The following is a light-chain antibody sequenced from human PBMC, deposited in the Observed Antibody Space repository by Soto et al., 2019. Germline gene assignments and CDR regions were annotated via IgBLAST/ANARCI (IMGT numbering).Light chain of an antibody. CDR3: AAWDDSLSGRF. CDR1: SSNIGSSY. Sequence: QSVLTQPPSASGTPGQRVTISCSGSSSNIGSSYVYWYQQLPGTAPKLLIYRNNQRPSGVPDRFSGSKSGTSASLAISGLRSEDEADYYCAAWDDSLSGRFFGGGTKLTVL. J-gene: IGLJ2*01. CDR2: RNN. V-gene: IGLV1-47*01.